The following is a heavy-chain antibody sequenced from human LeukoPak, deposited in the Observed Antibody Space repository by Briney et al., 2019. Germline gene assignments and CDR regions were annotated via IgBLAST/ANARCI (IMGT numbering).Heavy chain of an antibody. J-gene: IGHJ5*02. CDR2: ISGSGGST. CDR1: GLTFSSYA. Sequence: PGGSLRLSCAASGLTFSSYAMSWVRQAPGKGLEWVSAISGSGGSTYYADSVKGRFTISRDNSKNTLYLQMNSLRAEDTAVYYCAKFRGQEMVVVPAAIPNWFDPWGQGTLVTVSS. V-gene: IGHV3-23*01. D-gene: IGHD2-2*01. CDR3: AKFRGQEMVVVPAAIPNWFDP.